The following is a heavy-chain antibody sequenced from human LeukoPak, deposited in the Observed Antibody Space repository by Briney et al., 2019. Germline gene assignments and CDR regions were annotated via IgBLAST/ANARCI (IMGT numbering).Heavy chain of an antibody. CDR2: ISGSGGST. J-gene: IGHJ6*02. D-gene: IGHD6-13*01. V-gene: IGHV3-23*01. CDR1: GFTFSSYA. CDR3: ARDRQHLTYFYYYGMDV. Sequence: PGGSLRLSCAASGFTFSSYAMSWVRQAPGKGLEWVSAISGSGGSTYYADSVKGRFTISRDNSKNTLYLQMNSLRAEDTAIYYCARDRQHLTYFYYYGMDVWGQGTTVTVSS.